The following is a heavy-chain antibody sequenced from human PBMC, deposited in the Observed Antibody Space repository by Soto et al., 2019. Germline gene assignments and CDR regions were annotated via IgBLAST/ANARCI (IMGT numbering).Heavy chain of an antibody. Sequence: GESLKISCKVFGSPFTTYWIVWVRQLPGKGLEWMGAIYHAENDISFNPSFQGKVTISDDRSTSTAFLQWRSLKASDTAMYYCERLTGIAVAGCDYWGQGPLLTVSS. D-gene: IGHD6-19*01. CDR3: ERLTGIAVAGCDY. CDR2: IYHAENDI. CDR1: GSPFTTYW. V-gene: IGHV5-51*01. J-gene: IGHJ4*02.